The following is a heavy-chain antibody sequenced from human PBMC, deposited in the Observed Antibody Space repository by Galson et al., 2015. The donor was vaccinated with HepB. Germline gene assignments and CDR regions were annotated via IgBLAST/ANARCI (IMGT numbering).Heavy chain of an antibody. J-gene: IGHJ4*02. Sequence: SLRLSCAASGFTFSSYAMRWVRQAPGKGLEYVSAISSNGGSTYYANSVKGRFTISRDNSKNTLYLQMGSLRAEGMAVYYCARVIEGYSYGSEIDYWGQGTLVTVSS. D-gene: IGHD5-18*01. CDR2: ISSNGGST. V-gene: IGHV3-64*01. CDR1: GFTFSSYA. CDR3: ARVIEGYSYGSEIDY.